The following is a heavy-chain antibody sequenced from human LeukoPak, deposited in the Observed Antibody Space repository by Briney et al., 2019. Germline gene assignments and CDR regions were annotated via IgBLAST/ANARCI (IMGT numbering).Heavy chain of an antibody. Sequence: GGSLRLSCAASGFTFRDAWMTWVRQAPGKGLEWVGRIRSKTDGGTADYAVSVQGRFTISRDDSKNTLYLQMSSLKTEDAAVYYCAKHIYGVVSIQQWGQGTLVTVSS. D-gene: IGHD3-3*01. V-gene: IGHV3-15*01. CDR3: AKHIYGVVSIQQ. CDR2: IRSKTDGGTA. CDR1: GFTFRDAW. J-gene: IGHJ1*01.